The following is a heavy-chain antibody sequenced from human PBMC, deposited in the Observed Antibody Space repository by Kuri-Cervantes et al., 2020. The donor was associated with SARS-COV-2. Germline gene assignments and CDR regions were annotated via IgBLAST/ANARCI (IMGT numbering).Heavy chain of an antibody. CDR1: GFTFDDYA. CDR3: ARDADGGWFSGDS. CDR2: ISWNSGSI. V-gene: IGHV3-9*01. J-gene: IGHJ4*02. Sequence: SLKISCAASGFTFDDYAMHWVRQAPGKGLEWVSGISWNSGSIGYADSVKGRFTISRDNAKNSLYLQMNSLRAEDTALYYCARDADGGWFSGDSWGQGTLVTVSS. D-gene: IGHD6-19*01.